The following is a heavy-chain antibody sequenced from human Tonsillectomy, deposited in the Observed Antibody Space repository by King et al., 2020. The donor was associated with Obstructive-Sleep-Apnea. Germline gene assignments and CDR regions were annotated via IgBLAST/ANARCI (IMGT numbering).Heavy chain of an antibody. V-gene: IGHV3-30*03. J-gene: IGHJ6*02. CDR1: GFTFSTYV. CDR3: ARGDCSSTSCYSYGLDV. Sequence: QLVQSGGGVVQPGRSLRLSCAASGFTFSTYVMHWVRQAPGKGLEWVAVISYDGSNKYYADSVKGRFTISRDNSKNTLYLQMNSLRAEDTAIYYCARGDCSSTSCYSYGLDVWGQGTTVTVSS. D-gene: IGHD2-2*01. CDR2: ISYDGSNK.